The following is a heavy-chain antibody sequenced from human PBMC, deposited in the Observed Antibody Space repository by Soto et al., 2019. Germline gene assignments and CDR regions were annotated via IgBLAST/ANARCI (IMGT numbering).Heavy chain of an antibody. J-gene: IGHJ6*02. D-gene: IGHD3-3*01. Sequence: GASVKVSCKASGGTFSSYAISWVRQAPGQGLEWMGGIIPILGTVNYAQKLQGRVTITADESTSTAYMELSSLRSEDTAVYYCARDRRGGITIFGVVSPPYYYYGMDVWGQGTTVTVSS. CDR3: ARDRRGGITIFGVVSPPYYYYGMDV. CDR2: IIPILGTV. V-gene: IGHV1-69*13. CDR1: GGTFSSYA.